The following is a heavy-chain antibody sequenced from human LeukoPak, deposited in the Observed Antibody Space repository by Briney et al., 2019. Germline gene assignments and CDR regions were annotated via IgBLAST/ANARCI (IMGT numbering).Heavy chain of an antibody. D-gene: IGHD6-13*01. J-gene: IGHJ4*02. CDR2: IYSGGST. CDR3: GVSSSWFLFDY. CDR1: GFTVSSNY. V-gene: IGHV3-53*01. Sequence: PAGSLRLSCAASGFTVSSNYMSWVRQAPGKGLEWVSVIYSGGSTYYADSVKGRFTISRDNSKNTLYLQMNSLRAEDTAVYYCGVSSSWFLFDYWGQGTLVTVSS.